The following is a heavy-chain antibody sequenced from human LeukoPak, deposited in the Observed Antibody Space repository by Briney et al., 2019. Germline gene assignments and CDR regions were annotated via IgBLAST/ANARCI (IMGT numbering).Heavy chain of an antibody. CDR3: AREGGRQWLVQDGMDV. CDR2: IKHDGSEK. Sequence: GGSLRLSCAASGFTFSSYYMSWVRQAPGKGLEWVANIKHDGSEKYCLDSVKGRFTISRDNAKNSLYLQMNSLRAEDTAVYYCAREGGRQWLVQDGMDVWGQGTTVTVSS. D-gene: IGHD6-19*01. V-gene: IGHV3-7*01. CDR1: GFTFSSYY. J-gene: IGHJ6*02.